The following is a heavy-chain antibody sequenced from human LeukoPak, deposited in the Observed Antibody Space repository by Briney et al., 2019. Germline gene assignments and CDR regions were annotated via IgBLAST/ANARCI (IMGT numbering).Heavy chain of an antibody. J-gene: IGHJ4*02. Sequence: SVTVSCTASGGTFSSYAISWVRQAPGQGLEWMGGIIPIFGTANYAQKFQGRVTITADESTSTAYMELSSLRSEDTAVYYCARSYYDSSGYYGYYFDYWGQGTLVTVSS. CDR1: GGTFSSYA. CDR3: ARSYYDSSGYYGYYFDY. V-gene: IGHV1-69*13. D-gene: IGHD3-22*01. CDR2: IIPIFGTA.